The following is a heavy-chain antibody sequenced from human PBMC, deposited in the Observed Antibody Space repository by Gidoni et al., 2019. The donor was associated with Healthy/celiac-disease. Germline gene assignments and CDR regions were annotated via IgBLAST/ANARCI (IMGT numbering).Heavy chain of an antibody. CDR2: IYYSGST. Sequence: QLQLQESGPGLVKPSETLSLTCTVSGGSISSSSYYWGWIRQPPGKGLEWIGSIYYSGSTYYNPSLKSRVTISVDTSKNQFSLKLSSVTAADTAVYYCARGHYYDSSGYPAFDIWGQGTMVTVSS. V-gene: IGHV4-39*01. D-gene: IGHD3-22*01. J-gene: IGHJ3*02. CDR1: GGSISSSSYY. CDR3: ARGHYYDSSGYPAFDI.